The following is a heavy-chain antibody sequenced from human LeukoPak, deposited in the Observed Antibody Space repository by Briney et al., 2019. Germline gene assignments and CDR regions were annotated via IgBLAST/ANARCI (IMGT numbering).Heavy chain of an antibody. Sequence: GESLKISCKGSGYSFTSYWIGWVRQMPGKGLEWMGIIYPGDSDTRYSPSFQGQVTISADKSISTAYLQWSSLKASDTAMYYCARVVASYNGYDGPANSLDYWGQGTLVTVSS. V-gene: IGHV5-51*01. J-gene: IGHJ4*02. D-gene: IGHD5-12*01. CDR3: ARVVASYNGYDGPANSLDY. CDR1: GYSFTSYW. CDR2: IYPGDSDT.